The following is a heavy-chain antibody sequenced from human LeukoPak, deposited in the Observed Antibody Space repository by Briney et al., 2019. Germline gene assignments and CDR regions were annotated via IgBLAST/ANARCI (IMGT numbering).Heavy chain of an antibody. CDR1: GYSFTSYG. V-gene: IGHV1-18*01. Sequence: ASVKVSCKASGYSFTSYGISWVRQAPGQGLEWMGWISAYNGNTNYAQKLQGRVTMTTDTSTSTAYMELRSLRSDDTAVYYCARDVWGLPSGNYFDYWGQGTLVTVSS. CDR3: ARDVWGLPSGNYFDY. CDR2: ISAYNGNT. D-gene: IGHD1-26*01. J-gene: IGHJ4*02.